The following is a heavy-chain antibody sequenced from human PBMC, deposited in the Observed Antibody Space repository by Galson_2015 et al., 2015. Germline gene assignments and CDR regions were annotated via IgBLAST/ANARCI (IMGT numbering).Heavy chain of an antibody. CDR2: ISNRGRTT. Sequence: SLRLSCAASGFTFSEFFMTWIRQAPGKGLEWVSYISNRGRTTYYADSVKGRFTISRDNATNSLYLEANSLRAEDTAVYYCARKTSSRDAFDIWGQGTMITVSS. V-gene: IGHV3-11*01. D-gene: IGHD6-13*01. CDR1: GFTFSEFF. CDR3: ARKTSSRDAFDI. J-gene: IGHJ3*02.